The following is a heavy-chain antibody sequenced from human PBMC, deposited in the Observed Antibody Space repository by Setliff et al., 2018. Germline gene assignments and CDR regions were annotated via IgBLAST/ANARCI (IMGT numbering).Heavy chain of an antibody. V-gene: IGHV3-21*01. CDR2: ISSSSSYI. CDR3: ARAQSWSGGPYYFDN. J-gene: IGHJ4*02. D-gene: IGHD3-3*01. CDR1: GFTFSSYS. Sequence: GGSLRLSCADSGFTFSSYSMNWVRQAPGKGLEWVSSISSSSSYIYYVDSVKGRFTISRDNAKNSLYLQMNSLRAEDTAVYYCARAQSWSGGPYYFDNWGQGTLVTVSS.